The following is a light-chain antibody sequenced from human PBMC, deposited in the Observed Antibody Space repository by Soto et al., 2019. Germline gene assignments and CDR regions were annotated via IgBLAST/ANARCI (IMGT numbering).Light chain of an antibody. CDR2: GND. CDR1: GSNIGAGSG. V-gene: IGLV1-40*01. J-gene: IGLJ3*02. Sequence: QSVLTQPPSVSGAPGQRVTISCTGSGSNIGAGSGVHWYQQLPGTAPKLLIYGNDNRPSGVPDRFSGSKSGTSASLAITGLQDDDEADYYCQSYDTSLSGAVFGGGTKVTVL. CDR3: QSYDTSLSGAV.